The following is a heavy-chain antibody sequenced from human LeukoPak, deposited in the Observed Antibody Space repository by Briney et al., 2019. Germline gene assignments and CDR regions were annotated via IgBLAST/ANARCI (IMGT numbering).Heavy chain of an antibody. CDR2: IYHSGST. D-gene: IGHD5-12*01. V-gene: IGHV4-4*02. J-gene: IGHJ4*02. Sequence: SETLSLTCAVSGDSISSYNWWSWVRQPPGKGLEWIGEIYHSGSTNYNPSLKSRVTISVDKSKNQFSLKLNSVTAADTAVYYCARIYYDSFDYWGQGIQVTVSS. CDR3: ARIYYDSFDY. CDR1: GDSISSYNW.